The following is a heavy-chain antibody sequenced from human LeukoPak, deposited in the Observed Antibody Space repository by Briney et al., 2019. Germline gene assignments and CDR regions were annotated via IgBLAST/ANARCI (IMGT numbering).Heavy chain of an antibody. J-gene: IGHJ4*02. CDR3: ASERGFSGYPFDY. Sequence: SETLSLTCTVAGGSIGNYFWRWIRQPPGKGLEGVGHVFYNGSTNYNPSLKSRVTISRDTSSIRFSLRLSSVPDADTATYYCASERGFSGYPFDYWRQGIMVTVPS. V-gene: IGHV4-59*01. D-gene: IGHD5-12*01. CDR1: GGSIGNYF. CDR2: VFYNGST.